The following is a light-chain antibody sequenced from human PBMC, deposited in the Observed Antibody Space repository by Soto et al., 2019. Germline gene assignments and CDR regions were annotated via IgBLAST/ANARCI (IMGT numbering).Light chain of an antibody. CDR1: QSVSSY. CDR2: DAS. Sequence: EIVLTQSPATLSLSPGERATLSCRASQSVSSYLAWYQQKPGQAPRLLIYDASNRATGIPARFSGSGSGTDFTPTISSLEPEDFAVYYCQRRSNWPPITFGQGTRLEIK. V-gene: IGKV3-11*01. CDR3: QRRSNWPPIT. J-gene: IGKJ5*01.